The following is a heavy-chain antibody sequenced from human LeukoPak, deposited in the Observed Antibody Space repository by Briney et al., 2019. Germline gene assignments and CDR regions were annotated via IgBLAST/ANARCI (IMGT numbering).Heavy chain of an antibody. J-gene: IGHJ4*02. V-gene: IGHV4-61*02. CDR3: ARSDFWSGYFDY. CDR1: GGSISSGSYY. D-gene: IGHD3-3*01. CDR2: IYTSGST. Sequence: SETLSLTCTVSGGSISSGSYYRSWIRQPAGKGLEWIGRIYTSGSTNYNPSLKSRVTISVDTSKNQFSLKLSSVTAADTAVYYCARSDFWSGYFDYWGQGTLVTVSS.